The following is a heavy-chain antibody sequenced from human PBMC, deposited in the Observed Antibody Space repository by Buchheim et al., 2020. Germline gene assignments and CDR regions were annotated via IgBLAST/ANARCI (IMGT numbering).Heavy chain of an antibody. J-gene: IGHJ4*02. Sequence: EVQLLESGGDLVQPGGSLRLSCAASGFTFGSCSMSWVRQAPGKGLEWVSAISGSGGSTYYADSVKGRFTISRDNSKNTLYLQMNSLRAEDTAVYYCAKDPDDYGDPDLGDYWGQGTL. CDR1: GFTFGSCS. CDR3: AKDPDDYGDPDLGDY. V-gene: IGHV3-23*01. CDR2: ISGSGGST. D-gene: IGHD4-17*01.